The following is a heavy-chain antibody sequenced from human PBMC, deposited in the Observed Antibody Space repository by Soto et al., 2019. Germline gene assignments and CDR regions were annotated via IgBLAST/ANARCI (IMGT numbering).Heavy chain of an antibody. J-gene: IGHJ4*02. Sequence: GGSLRLSCAASGFTFSTYWMSWVRRAPGKGLEWVANIEQEGSEAYYVDSVKGRFTISRDNAQNSLYLQMNSLRAEDTAVYYCTRDRGMVISTTGYFDYWGQGTLVTVSS. CDR2: IEQEGSEA. V-gene: IGHV3-7*01. CDR3: TRDRGMVISTTGYFDY. D-gene: IGHD1-1*01. CDR1: GFTFSTYW.